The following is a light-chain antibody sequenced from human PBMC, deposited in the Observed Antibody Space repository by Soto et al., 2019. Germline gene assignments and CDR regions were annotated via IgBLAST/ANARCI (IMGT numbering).Light chain of an antibody. J-gene: IGKJ1*01. CDR1: PGISSW. CDR3: QQANSFART. Sequence: DIQMTQSPSSVSASVGDRVTITCLASPGISSWLAWYQQKPGKAPKVLIYAASSLQSGLPSRLSGSGSGTEFTLTISSLQPEDCATYYCQQANSFARTFGQGTQGAIK. V-gene: IGKV1-12*01. CDR2: AAS.